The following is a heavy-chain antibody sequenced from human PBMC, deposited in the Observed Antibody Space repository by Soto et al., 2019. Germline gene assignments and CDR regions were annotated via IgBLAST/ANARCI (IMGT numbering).Heavy chain of an antibody. V-gene: IGHV3-30*18. J-gene: IGHJ6*02. CDR2: ISYDGSNK. CDR3: AKDRAHSSSWYYYYGMDV. Sequence: GGSLRLSCAASGFTFSSYGMHWVRQAPGKGLEWVAVISYDGSNKYYADSVKGRFTISRDNSKNTLYLQMNSLRAEDTAVYYCAKDRAHSSSWYYYYGMDVWGQGTTVTVSS. CDR1: GFTFSSYG. D-gene: IGHD6-13*01.